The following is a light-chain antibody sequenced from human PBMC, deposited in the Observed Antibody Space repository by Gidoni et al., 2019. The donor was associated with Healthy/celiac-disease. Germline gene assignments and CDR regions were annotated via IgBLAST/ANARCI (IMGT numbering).Light chain of an antibody. CDR1: QSISSW. V-gene: IGKV1-5*01. J-gene: IGKJ1*01. Sequence: DIQMTQSPSTLSASVGDRVTITCRASQSISSWLAWYQQKPGKAPKLLIYDASSLESGVPSRFSGSGSGIEFTLTISSLQPDDFATYYCQQYNSYSSVTFGQGTKVEIK. CDR3: QQYNSYSSVT. CDR2: DAS.